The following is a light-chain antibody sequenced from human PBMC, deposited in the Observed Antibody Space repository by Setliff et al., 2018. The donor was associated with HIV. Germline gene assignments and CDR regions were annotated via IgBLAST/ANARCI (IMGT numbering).Light chain of an antibody. CDR1: ISDIGSYNF. Sequence: QSVLPQPASVSGSPGQSITIPCTGSISDIGSYNFVSWYQQHPGKAPNLIISDVTKRPSGVSDRFSGSKSGHTASLTIYGLQAEDEADYYCSSYTTSSTYVFGSGTKVTVL. CDR3: SSYTTSSTYV. V-gene: IGLV2-14*03. CDR2: DVT. J-gene: IGLJ1*01.